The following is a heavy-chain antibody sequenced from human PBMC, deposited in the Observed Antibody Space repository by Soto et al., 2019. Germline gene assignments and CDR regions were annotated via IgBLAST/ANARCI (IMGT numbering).Heavy chain of an antibody. J-gene: IGHJ6*02. CDR2: ISSSSSYI. D-gene: IGHD2-2*02. Sequence: GGSLRLSCAASGFTFSSYSMNWVRQDPGEGLEWVSSISSSSSYIYYADSVKGRFTISRDNAKNSLYLQMNSLRAEDTAVYYCVRGPIVVVPAAIDYYYYGMDVWGQGTTVTVSS. CDR1: GFTFSSYS. V-gene: IGHV3-21*01. CDR3: VRGPIVVVPAAIDYYYYGMDV.